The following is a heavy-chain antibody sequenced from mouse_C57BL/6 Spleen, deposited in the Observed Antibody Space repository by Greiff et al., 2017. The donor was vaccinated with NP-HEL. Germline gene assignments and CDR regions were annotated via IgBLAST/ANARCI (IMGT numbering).Heavy chain of an antibody. CDR3: TIYYYGSSYEDYAMDY. D-gene: IGHD1-1*01. Sequence: EVQLVESGAELVRPGASVKLSCTASGFNIKDDYMHWVKQRPEQGLEWIGWIDPENGDTEYASKFQGKATITADTSSNTAYLQLSSLTSEDTAVYYCTIYYYGSSYEDYAMDYWGQGTSVTVSS. CDR2: IDPENGDT. CDR1: GFNIKDDY. V-gene: IGHV14-4*01. J-gene: IGHJ4*01.